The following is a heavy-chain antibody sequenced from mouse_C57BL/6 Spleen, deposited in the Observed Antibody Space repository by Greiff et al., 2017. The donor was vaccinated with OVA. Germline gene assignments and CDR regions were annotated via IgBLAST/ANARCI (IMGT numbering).Heavy chain of an antibody. CDR1: GYTFTSYW. J-gene: IGHJ2*01. CDR2: IHPNSGST. Sequence: QVQLQQPGAELVKPGASVKLSCKASGYTFTSYWMHWVKQRPGQGLEWIGMIHPNSGSTNYNEKFKSKATLTVDKSSSTAYMQLSSLTSEDSAVYYCASRTVVDYFDYWGQGTTLTVAS. CDR3: ASRTVVDYFDY. V-gene: IGHV1-64*01. D-gene: IGHD1-1*01.